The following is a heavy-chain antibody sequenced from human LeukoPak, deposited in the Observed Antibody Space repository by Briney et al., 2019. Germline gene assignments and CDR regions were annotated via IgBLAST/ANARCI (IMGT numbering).Heavy chain of an antibody. CDR3: ARHGLSAWEGVLDGYFDL. CDR1: GGSISSSSYY. Sequence: SETLSLTCTVSGGSISSSSYYWGWIRQPPGKGLECIGSIYYSGSTYYNPSLKSRITISVDSSKNQFSLRLSSVTAADTAVYYRARHGLSAWEGVLDGYFDLWGRGTLVTVSS. CDR2: IYYSGST. J-gene: IGHJ2*01. V-gene: IGHV4-39*01. D-gene: IGHD1-26*01.